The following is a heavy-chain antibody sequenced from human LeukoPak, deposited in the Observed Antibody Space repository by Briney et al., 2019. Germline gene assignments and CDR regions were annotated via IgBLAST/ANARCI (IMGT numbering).Heavy chain of an antibody. D-gene: IGHD4-23*01. CDR3: ARGDYGGSADY. J-gene: IGHJ4*02. V-gene: IGHV1-18*01. CDR2: ISGYNGNT. Sequence: GASVNVSCKASGYTFNIYGINWVRQAPGQGLEWMGWISGYNGNTKYAQKSQGRVTMTTDTSTSTAYMELRSLRSDDTAVFYCARGDYGGSADYWGQGTLVTVSS. CDR1: GYTFNIYG.